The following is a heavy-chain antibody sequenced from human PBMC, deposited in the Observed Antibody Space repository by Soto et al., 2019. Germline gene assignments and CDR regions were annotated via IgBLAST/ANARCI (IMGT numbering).Heavy chain of an antibody. Sequence: QVQLVESGGGVVQPGRSLRLSCAASGFTFSNNAMHWVRQPPGKGLEWVAAIPYDARNKSYADSVKGRFTISSDNSKPRLSLQRNGLRADDRAVNYWAKRVGADGWAPGYWGQGTLVTVSS. CDR2: IPYDARNK. CDR3: AKRVGADGWAPGY. V-gene: IGHV3-30*18. J-gene: IGHJ4*02. CDR1: GFTFSNNA. D-gene: IGHD3-10*01.